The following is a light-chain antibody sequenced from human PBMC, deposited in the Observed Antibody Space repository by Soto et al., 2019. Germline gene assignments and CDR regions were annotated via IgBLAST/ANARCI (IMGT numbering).Light chain of an antibody. J-gene: IGKJ1*01. Sequence: EIVLTQSPATLSSSPGETATLSCRASQYVGSRLAWYQHKPGQAPRLLIYYMSKRATGIPARFSGSGSGTDFTLTISSLAPDDFEIYYCHQRQRGHRTFGKGTKGDIX. CDR1: QYVGSR. CDR2: YMS. CDR3: HQRQRGHRT. V-gene: IGKV3-11*01.